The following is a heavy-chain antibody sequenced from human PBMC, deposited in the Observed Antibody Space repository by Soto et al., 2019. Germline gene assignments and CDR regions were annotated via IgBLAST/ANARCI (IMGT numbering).Heavy chain of an antibody. CDR1: GGTFSSYA. CDR3: ARRRNDYGDYQNWFDP. J-gene: IGHJ5*02. V-gene: IGHV1-69*12. D-gene: IGHD4-17*01. CDR2: IIPIFGTA. Sequence: QVQLVQSGAEVKKPGSSVKVSCKASGGTFSSYAISWVRQAPGQGLEWMGGIIPIFGTANYAQKFQGRVTITADESTSTANMELSSLRSEDTAVYYCARRRNDYGDYQNWFDPWGQGTLVTVSS.